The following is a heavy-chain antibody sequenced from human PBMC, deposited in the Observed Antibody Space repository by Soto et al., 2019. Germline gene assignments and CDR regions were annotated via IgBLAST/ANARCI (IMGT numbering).Heavy chain of an antibody. V-gene: IGHV4-30-4*01. D-gene: IGHD3-3*01. CDR3: ARVTVSDFWSGYYTGIFDS. CDR1: GGSIGSGDYY. Sequence: PSETLSLTCSVSGGSIGSGDYYWSWIRQPPGKGLEWIGYIYYSGSTYYNPSLKSRVTISVDTSKNQFSLKLSSVTAADTAVYYCARVTVSDFWSGYYTGIFDSWGQGTLVTVSS. CDR2: IYYSGST. J-gene: IGHJ4*02.